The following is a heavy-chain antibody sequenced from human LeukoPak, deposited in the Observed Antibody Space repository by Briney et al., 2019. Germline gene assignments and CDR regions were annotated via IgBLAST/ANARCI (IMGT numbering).Heavy chain of an antibody. V-gene: IGHV5-51*01. J-gene: IGHJ3*02. D-gene: IGHD5-18*01. Sequence: GESLNISCKGSEPRFTIYWIAWLRQLPGKGLEWMGIIHPGDSDTRYNPSFQGQATISADKSISTAYLQWSRLKASDTAMYYCATRLGDTYGSLGAFDIWGQGTMVTVSS. CDR2: IHPGDSDT. CDR1: EPRFTIYW. CDR3: ATRLGDTYGSLGAFDI.